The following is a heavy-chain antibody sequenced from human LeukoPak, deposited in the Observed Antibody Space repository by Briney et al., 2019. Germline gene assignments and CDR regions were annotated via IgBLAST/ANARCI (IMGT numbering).Heavy chain of an antibody. D-gene: IGHD2-21*02. CDR2: IIPIFGTA. V-gene: IGHV1-69*13. J-gene: IGHJ4*02. CDR1: GGTFSSYA. CDR3: AITNWGGDCYFPRGYFDY. Sequence: SVKVSCKASGGTFSSYAISWVRQAPGQGLEWMGGIIPIFGTANYAQKFQGRVTITADESTSTAYMELSSLRSEDTAVYYCAITNWGGDCYFPRGYFDYWAQGPLVTVSS.